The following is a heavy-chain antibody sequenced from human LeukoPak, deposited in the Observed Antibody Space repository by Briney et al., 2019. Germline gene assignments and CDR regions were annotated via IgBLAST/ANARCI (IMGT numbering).Heavy chain of an antibody. J-gene: IGHJ6*04. Sequence: PGGSLRLSCAASGFTFSSYSMNWVRQAPGKGLEWVSSISSSSSYIYYADSVKGRFTISRDNAKNSLYLQMNSLRAEDTAVYYCAREKGIVVVPAAISDVWGKGTTVTVSS. CDR2: ISSSSSYI. CDR1: GFTFSSYS. V-gene: IGHV3-21*01. D-gene: IGHD2-2*01. CDR3: AREKGIVVVPAAISDV.